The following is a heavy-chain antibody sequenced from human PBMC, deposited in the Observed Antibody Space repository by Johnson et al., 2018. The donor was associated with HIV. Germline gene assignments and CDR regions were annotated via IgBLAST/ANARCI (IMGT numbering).Heavy chain of an antibody. CDR3: AIPDSSAWDSSGYYHGEAFDI. Sequence: QVQLVESGGGLVKPGGSLRPSCAASGSTFSDYYMSWTRQAPGKALEWVSYISSSRSTIYYADSVKRRFTISRANAKNSLYLQMNSLRAEDTAVYYCAIPDSSAWDSSGYYHGEAFDIWGQGTMVTVSS. CDR2: ISSSRSTI. J-gene: IGHJ3*02. D-gene: IGHD3-22*01. CDR1: GSTFSDYY. V-gene: IGHV3-11*04.